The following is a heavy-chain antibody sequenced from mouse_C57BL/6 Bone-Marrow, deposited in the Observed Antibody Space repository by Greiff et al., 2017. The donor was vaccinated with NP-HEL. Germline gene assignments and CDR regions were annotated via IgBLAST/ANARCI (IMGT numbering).Heavy chain of an antibody. CDR3: ARGGDGSGYFDY. CDR1: GYTFTSYW. CDR2: IYPGSGST. J-gene: IGHJ2*01. D-gene: IGHD1-1*01. V-gene: IGHV1-55*01. Sequence: QVQLQQSGPELVKPGASVKISCKASGYTFTSYWITWVKQRPGQGLEWIGDIYPGSGSTNYNEKFKSKATLTVDTSSSTAYMQLSSLTSEDSAVYYCARGGDGSGYFDYWGQGTTLTVSS.